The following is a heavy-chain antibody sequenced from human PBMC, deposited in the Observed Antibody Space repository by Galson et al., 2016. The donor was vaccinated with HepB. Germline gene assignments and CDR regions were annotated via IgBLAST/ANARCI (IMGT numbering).Heavy chain of an antibody. Sequence: SLRLSCAASGFTFSSYGMHWVRQAPGKGLEWVAVIWYDGSNKYYADTVKGRFTISRDNSKNTLYLQMNSLRAEDTAVYYCARERVSVATGSYYYSYGMDVWGQGTTVTVSS. CDR2: IWYDGSNK. CDR3: ARERVSVATGSYYYSYGMDV. CDR1: GFTFSSYG. J-gene: IGHJ6*02. D-gene: IGHD5-12*01. V-gene: IGHV3-33*01.